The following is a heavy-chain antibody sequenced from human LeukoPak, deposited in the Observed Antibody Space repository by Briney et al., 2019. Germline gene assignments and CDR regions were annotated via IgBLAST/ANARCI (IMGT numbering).Heavy chain of an antibody. CDR1: GYSISSGYY. V-gene: IGHV4-38-2*02. CDR2: IYHSGST. CDR3: ARLTNGNPGDY. J-gene: IGHJ4*02. D-gene: IGHD2-8*01. Sequence: SETLSLTCTVSGYSISSGYYWGWIRQPPGKGLEWIGSIYHSGSTYYNPSLKSRVTISLDTSKNQFFLKLNSVTAADTAVYYCARLTNGNPGDYWGQGTLVTVSS.